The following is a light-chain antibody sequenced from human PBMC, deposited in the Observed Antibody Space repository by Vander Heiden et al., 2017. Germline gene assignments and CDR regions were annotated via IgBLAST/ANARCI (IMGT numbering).Light chain of an antibody. CDR2: KAS. V-gene: IGKV1-5*03. Sequence: DIQMTQSPSMLSASVGDRVTITCRASQSVANWLAWYQQKPGKAPKLLIYKASSLESGVPSRFSGSGLGTEFTLTISSLRPDDFATYHCQQYNDYPYTFGQGTKLEIK. J-gene: IGKJ2*01. CDR3: QQYNDYPYT. CDR1: QSVANW.